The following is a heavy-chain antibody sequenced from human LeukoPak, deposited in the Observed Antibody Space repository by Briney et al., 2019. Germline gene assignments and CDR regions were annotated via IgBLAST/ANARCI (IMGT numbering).Heavy chain of an antibody. Sequence: GESLRISCKGSGFSFTNYWISWVRQMPGKGLEWMGRIDPSDSYTQYSPSFQGHVTISADMSLGTVYLQWSSLKASDTAIYYCARIMTTVTKWGQGTLVTVSS. CDR3: ARIMTTVTK. CDR1: GFSFTNYW. CDR2: IDPSDSYT. J-gene: IGHJ4*02. V-gene: IGHV5-10-1*01. D-gene: IGHD4-17*01.